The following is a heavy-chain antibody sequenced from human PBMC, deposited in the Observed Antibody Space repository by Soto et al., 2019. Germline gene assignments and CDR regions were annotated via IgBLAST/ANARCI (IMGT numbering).Heavy chain of an antibody. CDR3: ARDGRRIYDSSAYSLGWFDP. V-gene: IGHV3-11*01. D-gene: IGHD3-22*01. J-gene: IGHJ5*02. Sequence: QVQLVESGGGLVKPGGSLRLSCAASGFTFSDYYMDWIRQAPGKGLEWVSYISSSGNTIYYADSVKGRFTISRDNAKNALYLQMDSLRAEDTAVYYCARDGRRIYDSSAYSLGWFDPWGQGTLVTVSS. CDR2: ISSSGNTI. CDR1: GFTFSDYY.